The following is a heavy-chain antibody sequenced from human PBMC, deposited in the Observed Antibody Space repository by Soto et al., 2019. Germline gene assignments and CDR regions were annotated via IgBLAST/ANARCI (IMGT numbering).Heavy chain of an antibody. V-gene: IGHV3-33*01. CDR3: ASDPGPGIAAAWYYGMDV. J-gene: IGHJ6*02. D-gene: IGHD6-13*01. CDR2: IWYDGSNK. CDR1: GFTFSSYG. Sequence: PGGSLRLSCAASGFTFSSYGMHWVHQAPGKGLEWVAVIWYDGSNKYYADSVKGRFTISRDNSKNTLYLQMNSLRAEDTAVYYCASDPGPGIAAAWYYGMDVWGQGTTVTVSS.